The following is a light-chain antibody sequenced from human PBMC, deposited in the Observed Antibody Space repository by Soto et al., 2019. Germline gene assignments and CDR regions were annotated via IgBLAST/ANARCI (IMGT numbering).Light chain of an antibody. J-gene: IGKJ5*01. CDR3: HQSYSTPIT. CDR1: QSISNH. Sequence: DIQMTQSPSSLSASVEYRVIITCRASQSISNHLNWYQQKPGKAPKLLIFAASSLQSGVPSRFSGSRSGPDFTLTISSLQPEDFATYYCHQSYSTPITFGQGTRLEIK. V-gene: IGKV1-39*01. CDR2: AAS.